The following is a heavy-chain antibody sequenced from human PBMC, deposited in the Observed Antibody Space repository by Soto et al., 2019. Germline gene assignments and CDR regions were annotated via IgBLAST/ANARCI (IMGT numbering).Heavy chain of an antibody. J-gene: IGHJ6*02. CDR1: GGSISSSSYY. D-gene: IGHD6-13*01. CDR2: IYYSGST. CDR3: AREGGGRVAAAGKRSGMDV. V-gene: IGHV4-39*02. Sequence: SETLSLTCTVSGGSISSSSYYWGWIRQPPGKGLEWIGSIYYSGSTYYNPSLKSRVTISVDTSKNQFSLKLSSVTAADTAVYYCAREGGGRVAAAGKRSGMDVWGQGTTVTVSS.